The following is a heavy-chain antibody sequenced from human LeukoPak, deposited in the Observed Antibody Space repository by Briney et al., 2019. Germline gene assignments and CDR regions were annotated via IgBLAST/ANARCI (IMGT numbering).Heavy chain of an antibody. J-gene: IGHJ4*02. V-gene: IGHV3-33*01. CDR1: GFTFSNYG. CDR3: ASSGHGGSLLIY. CDR2: IWYVETNK. Sequence: GGSLRLSCAASGFTFSNYGMHWVRQAPGKGLEWVAVIWYVETNKYYADSVKGRFTISRDKSTLSLQMNSLRAEDTAVYYCASSGHGGSLLIYWGQGTLVTVSS. D-gene: IGHD2-15*01.